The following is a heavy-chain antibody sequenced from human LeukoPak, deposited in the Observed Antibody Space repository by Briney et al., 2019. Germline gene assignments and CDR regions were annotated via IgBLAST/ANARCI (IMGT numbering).Heavy chain of an antibody. CDR1: DFTFKNFS. CDR2: ISASGSSV. D-gene: IGHD7-27*01. CDR3: ARDLNWAFDY. J-gene: IGHJ4*02. Sequence: GGSLRLSCSASDFTFKNFSMNWVRQAPGKGPEWVSSISASGSSVYYADSVKGRFTISRDNAKNSVYLQMNSLRAEDTAVYYCARDLNWAFDYWGQGTLVTVSS. V-gene: IGHV3-21*06.